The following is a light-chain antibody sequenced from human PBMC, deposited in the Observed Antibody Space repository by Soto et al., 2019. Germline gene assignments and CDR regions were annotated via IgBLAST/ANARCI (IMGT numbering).Light chain of an antibody. V-gene: IGLV2-14*03. J-gene: IGLJ1*01. Sequence: QSALTQPASVSGSPGQSITISCTGTSSDIGGYNSVSWYQQHPGKAPQLMIFDVSRRPSGVSNRFSGSMSANTASLTISGLQTEGEADYYCSSFTTSTTYVFGTGTKVTV. CDR2: DVS. CDR1: SSDIGGYNS. CDR3: SSFTTSTTYV.